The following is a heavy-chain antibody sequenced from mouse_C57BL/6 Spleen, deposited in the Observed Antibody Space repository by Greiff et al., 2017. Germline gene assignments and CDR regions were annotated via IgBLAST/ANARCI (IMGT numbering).Heavy chain of an antibody. V-gene: IGHV5-17*01. D-gene: IGHD2-14*01. J-gene: IGHJ4*01. CDR3: ARGEYDDAMDY. Sequence: EVQLVESGGGLVKPGGSLKLSCAASGFTFSVYGMHWVRQAPEKGLEWVAYISSGSSTIYYADTVKGRFTISRDNAKNTLFLQMTSLRSEDTAMYYCARGEYDDAMDYWGQGTSVTVSS. CDR1: GFTFSVYG. CDR2: ISSGSSTI.